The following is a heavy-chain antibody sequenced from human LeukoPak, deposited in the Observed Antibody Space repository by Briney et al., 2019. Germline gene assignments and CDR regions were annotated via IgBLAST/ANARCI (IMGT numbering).Heavy chain of an antibody. CDR1: GGSISSYY. J-gene: IGHJ4*02. V-gene: IGHV4-59*01. CDR2: IYYSGST. D-gene: IGHD4-11*01. CDR3: ARVGTYSLHSYYFDY. Sequence: SETLSLTCTVSGGSISSYYWSWIRQPPGKGLEWIGYIYYSGSTNYNPSLKSRVTISVDTSKNQFSLKLNSVTAADTAVYYCARVGTYSLHSYYFDYWGPGTLVTVSS.